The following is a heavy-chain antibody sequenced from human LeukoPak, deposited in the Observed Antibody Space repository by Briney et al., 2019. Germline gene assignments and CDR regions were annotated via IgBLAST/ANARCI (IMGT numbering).Heavy chain of an antibody. CDR2: ISSNSSTI. CDR3: ARDHWMAGGEYFQH. V-gene: IGHV3-48*04. J-gene: IGHJ1*01. Sequence: GGSLRLSCAASGFTFSSYSMNWVRQAPGKGLEWVPYISSNSSTIYYADSVKGRFTISRDNAKNSLYLQMNSLRAEDTAVYYCARDHWMAGGEYFQHWGQGTLVTVPS. CDR1: GFTFSSYS. D-gene: IGHD5-24*01.